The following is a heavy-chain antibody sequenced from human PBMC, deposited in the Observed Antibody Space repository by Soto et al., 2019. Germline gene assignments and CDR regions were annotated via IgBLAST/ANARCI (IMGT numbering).Heavy chain of an antibody. CDR1: GFTFSSYW. Sequence: GGSLRLSCAASGFTFSSYWMHWVRQVPGKGLLWVSRIDEYGSTINYADSVKGRFTISRDNARNTLYLEMNSLRAEDTALYYCTRDIGGKGAYWGPGTLVTVS. D-gene: IGHD3-10*01. CDR3: TRDIGGKGAY. CDR2: IDEYGSTI. V-gene: IGHV3-74*01. J-gene: IGHJ4*02.